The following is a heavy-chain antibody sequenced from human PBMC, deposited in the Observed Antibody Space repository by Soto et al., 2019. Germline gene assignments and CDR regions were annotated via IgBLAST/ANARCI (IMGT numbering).Heavy chain of an antibody. D-gene: IGHD1-26*01. CDR3: ASRDSGSFGRYYYYGMDV. Sequence: QVQLVQSGAEVKKPGSSVKVSCKASGGTFSSYAISWVRQAPGQGLEWMGGIIPIFGTANYAEKFQGRVTITADESTGTLYMELGSLRSEDTAVYYCASRDSGSFGRYYYYGMDVWGQGTTVTVSS. CDR2: IIPIFGTA. CDR1: GGTFSSYA. V-gene: IGHV1-69*12. J-gene: IGHJ6*02.